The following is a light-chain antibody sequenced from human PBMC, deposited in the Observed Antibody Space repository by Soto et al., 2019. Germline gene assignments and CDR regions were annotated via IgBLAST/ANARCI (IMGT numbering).Light chain of an antibody. CDR3: SSYTSSSTRV. CDR1: SSDVGGYKY. V-gene: IGLV2-14*03. Sequence: QSALTQPASVSGSPGQSITISCTGTSSDVGGYKYVSWYQQHLGKAPKLMIYDIRNRPSGVSNRFSGSKSGNTASLTISGLQAEDEADYYCSSYTSSSTRVFGTGTKVTVL. CDR2: DIR. J-gene: IGLJ1*01.